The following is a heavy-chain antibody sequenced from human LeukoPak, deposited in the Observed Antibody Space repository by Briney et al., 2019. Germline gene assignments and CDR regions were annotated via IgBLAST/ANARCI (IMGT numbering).Heavy chain of an antibody. V-gene: IGHV1-8*01. CDR2: MNPNSGNT. J-gene: IGHJ4*02. D-gene: IGHD5-24*01. CDR1: GYTFTSYD. Sequence: GASVKVSCKASGYTFTSYDINWVRQATGQGLEWMGWMNPNSGNTGYAQKFQGRVTMTRDTSISTAYMELSRLRSDDTAVYYCARDYLRRQMAPDYWGQGTLVTVSS. CDR3: ARDYLRRQMAPDY.